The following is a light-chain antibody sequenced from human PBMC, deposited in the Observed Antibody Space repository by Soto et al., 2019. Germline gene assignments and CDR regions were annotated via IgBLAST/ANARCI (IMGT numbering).Light chain of an antibody. CDR3: QQYNNWPPIT. J-gene: IGKJ5*01. Sequence: EIVRTQSPATLSLSPGERATLSCRTSQSVSIKLAWYQKKPGQAPRLLVYDTSTRATGIPARFSGSGSGTELTLTISSLQSEDFAVYYCQQYNNWPPITFGQGTRLEIK. CDR2: DTS. CDR1: QSVSIK. V-gene: IGKV3-15*01.